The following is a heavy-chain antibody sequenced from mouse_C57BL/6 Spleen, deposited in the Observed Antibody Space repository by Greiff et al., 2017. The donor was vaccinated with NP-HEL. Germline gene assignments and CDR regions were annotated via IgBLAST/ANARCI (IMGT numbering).Heavy chain of an antibody. CDR1: GYTFTDYN. CDR2: INPNNGGT. V-gene: IGHV1-18*01. D-gene: IGHD2-1*01. J-gene: IGHJ1*03. Sequence: EVQLQQSGPELVKPGASVKIPCKASGYTFTDYNMDWVKQSHGKSLEWIGDINPNNGGTIYNQKFKGKATLTVDKSSSTAYMELRSLTSEDTAVYYCASGNRWYFDVWGTGTTVTVSS. CDR3: ASGNRWYFDV.